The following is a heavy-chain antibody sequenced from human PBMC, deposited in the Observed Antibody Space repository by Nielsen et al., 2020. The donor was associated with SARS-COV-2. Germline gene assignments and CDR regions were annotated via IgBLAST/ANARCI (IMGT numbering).Heavy chain of an antibody. V-gene: IGHV3-9*01. Sequence: SLKISCVASGFTFSNYAMHWVRQAPGKGLEWVSSISWNSGTIVYADSVKGRFTISRDNAKNSLYLQVNSLKTEDTALYYCAMSGWATEFFQHWGQGTLVTASS. J-gene: IGHJ1*01. D-gene: IGHD6-19*01. CDR1: GFTFSNYA. CDR2: ISWNSGTI. CDR3: AMSGWATEFFQH.